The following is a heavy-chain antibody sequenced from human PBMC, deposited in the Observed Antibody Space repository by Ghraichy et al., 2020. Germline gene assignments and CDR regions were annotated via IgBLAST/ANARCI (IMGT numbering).Heavy chain of an antibody. D-gene: IGHD5-18*01. CDR3: ARDFLMVTKGYYYYYYMDV. J-gene: IGHJ6*03. CDR2: IIPIFGTA. V-gene: IGHV1-69*06. CDR1: GGTFSSYA. Sequence: SVKVSCKASGGTFSSYAISWVRQAPGQGLEWMGGIIPIFGTANYAQKFQGRVTITADKSTSTAYMELSSLRSEDTAVYYCARDFLMVTKGYYYYYYMDVWGKGTTVTVSS.